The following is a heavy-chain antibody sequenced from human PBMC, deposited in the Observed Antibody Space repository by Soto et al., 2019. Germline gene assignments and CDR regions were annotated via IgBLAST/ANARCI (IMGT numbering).Heavy chain of an antibody. Sequence: QVQLVQSGAEVKKPGSSVKVSCKASGGTFSSYALSWVRQAPGQGLEWMGGIIPIFGPADYAQKFQGRVTITADDSTSTAYMELSSLRSEDTAVYYCASHPVPYYYYGMDVWGQGTTVTVSS. J-gene: IGHJ6*02. CDR1: GGTFSSYA. CDR3: ASHPVPYYYYGMDV. V-gene: IGHV1-69*12. CDR2: IIPIFGPA. D-gene: IGHD2-2*01.